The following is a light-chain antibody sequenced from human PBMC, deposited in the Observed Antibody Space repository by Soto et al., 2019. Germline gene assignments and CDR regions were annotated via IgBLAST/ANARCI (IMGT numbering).Light chain of an antibody. CDR1: SSHVGGYNY. J-gene: IGLJ1*01. V-gene: IGLV2-11*02. CDR2: DVS. CDR3: CSYAGSYTYV. Sequence: QSALTQPRSVSGSPGQSVTISCTGTSSHVGGYNYVSWYQQHPGKAPKLMIYDVSKRPSGVPDRFSGSKSGNTASLTISGLQAEEEDDYYCCSYAGSYTYVFGTGTKLTVL.